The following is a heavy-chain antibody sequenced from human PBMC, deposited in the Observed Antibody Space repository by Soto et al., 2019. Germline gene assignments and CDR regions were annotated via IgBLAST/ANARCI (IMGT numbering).Heavy chain of an antibody. J-gene: IGHJ4*01. CDR1: GFVFKDYS. Sequence: EVLLVESGGGVVQPGGSLKLSCVASGFVFKDYSIHWVRQASGKGLEWVGRIRDSAYNYATAYTASVKGRFTISRDDSTNTAYLQMNSLRTEDKATYYCTRLISAAQDYWGQGTLVTVSS. D-gene: IGHD3-10*01. V-gene: IGHV3-73*01. CDR3: TRLISAAQDY. CDR2: IRDSAYNYAT.